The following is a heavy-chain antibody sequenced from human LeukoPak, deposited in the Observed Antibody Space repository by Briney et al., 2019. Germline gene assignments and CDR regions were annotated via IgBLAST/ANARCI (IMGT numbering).Heavy chain of an antibody. Sequence: ASVKVSCKVSGYTLTELSMHWVRQAPGKGLEWMGGFDPEDGETIYAQKFQGRVTMTEDTSTDTAYMELSSLRSEDTAVYYCASSRRSVVVPGARHHCFNLWGQGTVVTVSS. CDR3: ASSRRSVVVPGARHHCFNL. J-gene: IGHJ5*02. CDR2: FDPEDGET. CDR1: GYTLTELS. V-gene: IGHV1-24*01. D-gene: IGHD2-2*01.